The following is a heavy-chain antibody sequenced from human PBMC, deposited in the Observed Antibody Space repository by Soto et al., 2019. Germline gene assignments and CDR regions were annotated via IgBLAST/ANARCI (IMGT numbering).Heavy chain of an antibody. Sequence: GGALRLACDASGLTFGSRALSWIRQSRGEGLEWVSTITETGGDAKYADSVRCRFAISRDNSKNTLYLQMSCLRAEDSAIYFCVRGSKYSYPGIRIFDFWGRGTLVTVSS. CDR2: ITETGGDA. CDR1: GLTFGSRA. D-gene: IGHD2-15*01. J-gene: IGHJ4*02. CDR3: VRGSKYSYPGIRIFDF. V-gene: IGHV3-23*01.